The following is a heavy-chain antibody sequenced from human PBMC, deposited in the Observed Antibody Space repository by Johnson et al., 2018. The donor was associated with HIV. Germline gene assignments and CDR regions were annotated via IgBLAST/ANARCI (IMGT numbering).Heavy chain of an antibody. D-gene: IGHD6-19*01. Sequence: QVQLVESGGGVVQPGRSLRLSCAASGFTFSDYGMHWVRQAPGKGLVWVAVISYDGINKYYADSVKGRFTISRDNAKNSLYLQMNSLRAEDTAVYYCARDQCHTGYSSGWYELGAFDIWGQGTMVTVSS. CDR3: ARDQCHTGYSSGWYELGAFDI. CDR1: GFTFSDYG. CDR2: ISYDGINK. V-gene: IGHV3-30*03. J-gene: IGHJ3*02.